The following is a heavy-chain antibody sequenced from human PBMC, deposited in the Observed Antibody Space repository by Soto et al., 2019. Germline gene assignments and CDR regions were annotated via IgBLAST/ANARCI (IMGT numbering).Heavy chain of an antibody. Sequence: GGYLRLSCAASEFTCSNYAVHWVRQPPGKGLGWLAVISYDGNNKYYADSVEGRFTISRDNSKNTVYLQMNSLRAEDTAVYYCARALTGCICTSCYPLYYFDYLGQGTLVTVSS. D-gene: IGHD2-2*01. J-gene: IGHJ4*02. CDR1: EFTCSNYA. V-gene: IGHV3-30*03. CDR2: ISYDGNNK. CDR3: ARALTGCICTSCYPLYYFDY.